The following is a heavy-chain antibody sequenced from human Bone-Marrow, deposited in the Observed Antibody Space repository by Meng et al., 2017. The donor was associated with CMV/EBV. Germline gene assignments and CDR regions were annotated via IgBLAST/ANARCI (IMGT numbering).Heavy chain of an antibody. J-gene: IGHJ3*02. V-gene: IGHV3-23*01. D-gene: IGHD3-22*01. CDR3: AKHYYDSSGYYPEAFHI. CDR2: ISSTGST. CDR1: GFTLRSYA. Sequence: GGSLRLSCAASGFTLRSYAMSWVRQAPGKGQEWVSAISSTGSTHYADSVKGRFTISRDNFKNTLHLQMNSLRAEDTAVYYCAKHYYDSSGYYPEAFHIWGQGTMVTVSS.